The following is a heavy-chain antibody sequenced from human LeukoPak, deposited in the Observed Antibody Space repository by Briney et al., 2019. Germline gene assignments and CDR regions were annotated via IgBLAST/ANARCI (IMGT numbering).Heavy chain of an antibody. CDR3: ARGRGLFDY. J-gene: IGHJ4*02. CDR2: MNTNSGNT. CDR1: GYTFTSYD. V-gene: IGHV1-8*01. Sequence: ASVTVSCKASGYTFTSYDINWVRQATGPGLEGMGWMNTNSGNTGYAQKFQGRVNMTNNNSISTAYIELSSLRSEDTAVYYWARGRGLFDYWGQGTLVTVSS.